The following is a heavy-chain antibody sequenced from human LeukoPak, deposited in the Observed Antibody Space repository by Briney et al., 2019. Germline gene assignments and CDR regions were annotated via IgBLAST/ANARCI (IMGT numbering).Heavy chain of an antibody. D-gene: IGHD1-26*01. CDR3: GGSYGGVDY. J-gene: IGHJ4*02. CDR1: GYSISSGYY. CDR2: IYYSGST. V-gene: IGHV4-38-2*02. Sequence: PSETLSLTCTVSGYSISSGYYWGWIRQPPGKGLEWIGSIYYSGSTYYNPSLKSRVTISVDTSKNQFSLKLSSVTAADTAVYYCGGSYGGVDYWGQGTLVTVSS.